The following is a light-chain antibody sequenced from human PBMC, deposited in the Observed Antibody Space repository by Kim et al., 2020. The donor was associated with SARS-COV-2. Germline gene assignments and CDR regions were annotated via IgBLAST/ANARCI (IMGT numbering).Light chain of an antibody. V-gene: IGLV2-14*04. CDR3: SSYTTNNTWV. J-gene: IGLJ3*02. CDR2: HVS. Sequence: QSITSSCTGTSSDVGNYNYVSWYQQHPGKAPKLIIYHVSERPSGVSRRFSGSKSGNTASLTISGLQAEDEADYFCSSYTTNNTWVFGGGTQLTVL. CDR1: SSDVGNYNY.